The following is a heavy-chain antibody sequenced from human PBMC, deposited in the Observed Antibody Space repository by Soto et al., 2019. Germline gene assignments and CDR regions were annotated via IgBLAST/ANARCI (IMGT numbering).Heavy chain of an antibody. CDR3: AGVRAATYYYGSGSYYNQWNGMDV. V-gene: IGHV1-69*13. D-gene: IGHD3-10*01. CDR1: GGTFSSYA. CDR2: IIPIFGTA. Sequence: GASVKVSCKASGGTFSSYAISWVRQAPGQGLEWMGGIIPIFGTANYAQKFQGRVTITADESTSTAYMELSSLRSEDTAVYYCAGVRAATYYYGSGSYYNQWNGMDVWGQGTTVTVSS. J-gene: IGHJ6*02.